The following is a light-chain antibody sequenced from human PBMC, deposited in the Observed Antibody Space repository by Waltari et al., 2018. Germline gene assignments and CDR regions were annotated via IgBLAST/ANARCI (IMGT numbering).Light chain of an antibody. CDR2: QDT. CDR3: QAWDSNTAHYV. V-gene: IGLV3-1*01. Sequence: SSELTQPPSVSVSPGQTASVPYSGDKLGNKYASWYQQKPGQSPVLVIYQDTKRPPGIPERFSGSNSGNTATLTITGTQALDEADYYCQAWDSNTAHYVFGTGTKVTVL. J-gene: IGLJ1*01. CDR1: KLGNKY.